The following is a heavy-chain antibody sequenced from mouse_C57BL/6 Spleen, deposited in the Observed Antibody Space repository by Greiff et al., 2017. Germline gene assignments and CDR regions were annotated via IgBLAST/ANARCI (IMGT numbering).Heavy chain of an antibody. J-gene: IGHJ4*01. D-gene: IGHD1-1*01. V-gene: IGHV1-82*01. CDR1: GYAFSSSW. CDR3: ARPLFDYYGSSYYAMDY. CDR2: IYPGDGDT. Sequence: QVQLKESGPELVKPGASVKISCKASGYAFSSSWMNWVKQRPGKGLEWIGRIYPGDGDTNYNGKFKGKATLTADKSSSTAYMQLSSLTSEDSAVYFCARPLFDYYGSSYYAMDYWGQGTSVTVSS.